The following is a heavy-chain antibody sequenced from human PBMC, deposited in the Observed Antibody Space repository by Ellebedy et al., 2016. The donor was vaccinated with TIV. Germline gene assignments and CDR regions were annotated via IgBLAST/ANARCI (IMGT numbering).Heavy chain of an antibody. CDR1: GFSFGSYW. CDR3: VRGGLPAAGDY. CDR2: IKGDGSGI. D-gene: IGHD6-13*01. Sequence: GGSLRLSCAASGFSFGSYWMLWVRQPPGKGLEWVSRIKGDGSGITYADSVRGRFTISRDNAKNTQYLQMNSLRADDTAIYYCVRGGLPAAGDYWGQGTLVTVSS. V-gene: IGHV3-74*03. J-gene: IGHJ4*02.